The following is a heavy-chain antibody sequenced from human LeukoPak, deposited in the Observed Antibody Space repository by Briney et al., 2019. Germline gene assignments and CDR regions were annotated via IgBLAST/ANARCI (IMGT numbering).Heavy chain of an antibody. CDR3: ARDREYYGSGSYTYYGMDV. CDR2: IYYSGST. V-gene: IGHV4-31*03. CDR1: GGSISSGGYY. Sequence: PSQTLSLTCTVSGGSISSGGYYWSWIRQHPGKGLEWIGYIYYSGSTYYNPSLKSRVTISVDTSKNQFSLKLSSVTAADTAVYYCARDREYYGSGSYTYYGMDVWGQGITVTVSS. D-gene: IGHD3-10*01. J-gene: IGHJ6*02.